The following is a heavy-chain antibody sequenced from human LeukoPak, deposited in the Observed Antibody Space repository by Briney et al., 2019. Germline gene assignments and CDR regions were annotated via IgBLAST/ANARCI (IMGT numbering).Heavy chain of an antibody. CDR3: ARGGITIFGVGINWFDP. V-gene: IGHV1-46*01. Sequence: ASVKVSCTASGYTFTSNYIHWVRQAPGQGLEWMGMIYPRDGSTSYAQKFQGRVTMTRDTSTSTVYMELSSLRSEDTAVYYCARGGITIFGVGINWFDPWGQGTLVTVSS. D-gene: IGHD3-3*01. CDR2: IYPRDGST. CDR1: GYTFTSNY. J-gene: IGHJ5*02.